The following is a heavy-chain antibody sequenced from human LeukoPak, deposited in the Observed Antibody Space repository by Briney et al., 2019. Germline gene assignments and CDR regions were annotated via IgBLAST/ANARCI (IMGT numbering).Heavy chain of an antibody. D-gene: IGHD3-22*01. V-gene: IGHV5-51*01. CDR1: GYSFTSYW. CDR2: IYPGDSDT. Sequence: GGSLKISCKGSGYSFTSYWIGWVRQMPGKGLEWMGIIYPGDSDTRYSPSFQGQVTISADKSISTAYLQWSSLKASDTAMYYCARGGYYYDSSGYYRLDYWGQGTLVTVSS. CDR3: ARGGYYYDSSGYYRLDY. J-gene: IGHJ4*02.